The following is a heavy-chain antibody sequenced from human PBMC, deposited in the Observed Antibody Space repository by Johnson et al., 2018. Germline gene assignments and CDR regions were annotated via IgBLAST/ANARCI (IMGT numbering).Heavy chain of an antibody. V-gene: IGHV3-48*04. CDR1: GFTFSSYS. Sequence: VQLVQSGGGLVQPGGSLRLSCAASGFTFSSYSMNWVRQAPGKGLEWISYISSSSSTINYAASVKGRFTISRDNAKNSLYLQMNRLRAEDTAVYYCTLPAPYYYYMDVWGKGTTVTVSS. D-gene: IGHD2-15*01. CDR2: ISSSSSTI. CDR3: TLPAPYYYYMDV. J-gene: IGHJ6*03.